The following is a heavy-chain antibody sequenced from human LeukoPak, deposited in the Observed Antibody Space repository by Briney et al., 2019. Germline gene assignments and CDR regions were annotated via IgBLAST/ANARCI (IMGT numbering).Heavy chain of an antibody. CDR1: GYKLTNNW. J-gene: IGHJ5*02. Sequence: GESLEISCKISGYKLTNNWIGWVRQVPGKGLEWMGLIYPGYSDGKYSPSFQGQVSLSVDASISTAYLHLSGLRASDTAIYYCVRFALSSSLDPWGQGTLVTVSS. V-gene: IGHV5-51*01. CDR3: VRFALSSSLDP. D-gene: IGHD6-13*01. CDR2: IYPGYSDG.